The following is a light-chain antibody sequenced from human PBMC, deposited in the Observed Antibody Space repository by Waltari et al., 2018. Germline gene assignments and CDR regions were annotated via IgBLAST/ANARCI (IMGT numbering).Light chain of an antibody. CDR3: QQTDSFPLT. J-gene: IGKJ4*01. Sequence: DIQMTQSPSSVSASVGDRVTISCRASQDVSTWLAWYHQKPGKAPNLLIYGASSLQSRVPSRFSGSGSRTEFTLTINGLQPEDFATYYCQQTDSFPLTFGGGTKVEIK. CDR2: GAS. V-gene: IGKV1-12*01. CDR1: QDVSTW.